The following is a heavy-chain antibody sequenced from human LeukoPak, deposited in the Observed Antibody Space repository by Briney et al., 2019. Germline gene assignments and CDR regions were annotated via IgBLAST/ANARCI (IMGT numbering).Heavy chain of an antibody. CDR1: GYTFTSYG. Sequence: ASVKVCCKASGYTFTSYGISWVRQAPGQGLEWMGWISAYNGNTNYVQKLQGRVTMTTDTSTSTAYMELRSLRSDDTAVYYCARWELHGWFDPWGQGTLVTVSS. J-gene: IGHJ5*02. D-gene: IGHD1-26*01. V-gene: IGHV1-18*01. CDR2: ISAYNGNT. CDR3: ARWELHGWFDP.